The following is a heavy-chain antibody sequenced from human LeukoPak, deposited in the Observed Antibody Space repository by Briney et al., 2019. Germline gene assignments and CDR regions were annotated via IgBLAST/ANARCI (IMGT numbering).Heavy chain of an antibody. J-gene: IGHJ4*02. CDR2: ISGSGGST. CDR1: GFTFSSYA. D-gene: IGHD4-17*01. V-gene: IGHV3-23*01. Sequence: PGGSLRLSCAASGFTFSSYAMSWVRQAPGKGLEWVSAISGSGGSTYYADSVKGRFTISRDNSKNTLYLQMNSLRAEDTAVYYCASSSGATHPSDYGDYEDDRLGFDYWGQGTLVTVSS. CDR3: ASSSGATHPSDYGDYEDDRLGFDY.